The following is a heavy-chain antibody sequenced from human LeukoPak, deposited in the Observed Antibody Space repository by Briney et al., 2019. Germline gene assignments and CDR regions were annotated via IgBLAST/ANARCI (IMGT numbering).Heavy chain of an antibody. CDR1: GFSLRTSGVG. J-gene: IGHJ6*03. CDR3: ARELLWFGKVPEPYMDV. Sequence: SGPTLVNPTQTLTLTCTFSGFSLRTSGVGVGWIRQPPGKALEWLALIYWNDDKRYSPSLKSRLTITKDTSKNQVVLTMTNMDPVDTATYYCARELLWFGKVPEPYMDVWGKGTTVTVSS. V-gene: IGHV2-5*01. CDR2: IYWNDDK. D-gene: IGHD3-10*01.